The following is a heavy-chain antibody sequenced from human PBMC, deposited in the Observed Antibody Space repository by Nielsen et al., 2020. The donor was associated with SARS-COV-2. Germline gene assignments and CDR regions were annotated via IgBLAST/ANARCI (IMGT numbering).Heavy chain of an antibody. V-gene: IGHV3-23*03. J-gene: IGHJ4*02. CDR3: AREAVAGPDY. Sequence: GESLKISCAASGFTFSSYAMSWVRQAPGKGLEWVSVIYSGGSSTYYADSVKGRFTISRDNSKNTLYLQMNSLRAEDTAVYYCAREAVAGPDYWGQGTLVTVSS. D-gene: IGHD6-19*01. CDR2: IYSGGSST. CDR1: GFTFSSYA.